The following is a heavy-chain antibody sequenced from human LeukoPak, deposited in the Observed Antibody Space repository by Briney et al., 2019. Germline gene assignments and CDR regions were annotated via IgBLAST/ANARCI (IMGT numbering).Heavy chain of an antibody. CDR2: ICPDGTVT. Sequence: GGSLRLSCAASGFTFSTYCMHWVRQAPGKGPMRVSRICPDGTVTNYADSVKARFIISRDNARNTVYLQMNSLRVEDTAVYYCVRDFRSADYWGQGTLVTVSS. V-gene: IGHV3-74*01. CDR3: VRDFRSADY. J-gene: IGHJ4*02. CDR1: GFTFSTYC.